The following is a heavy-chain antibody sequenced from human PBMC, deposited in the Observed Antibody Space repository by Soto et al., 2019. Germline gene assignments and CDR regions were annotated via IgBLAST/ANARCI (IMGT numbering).Heavy chain of an antibody. CDR3: ARGHRSSWYDDY. Sequence: SETLSLTCTVSGGSIGTYYWSWIRQPPAKGLEWIGYIFYSGSTNYNPSLKSRVTISVDTSKNQFSLRLSSVTAADTAVYYCARGHRSSWYDDYRGQATLVTVSS. J-gene: IGHJ4*02. D-gene: IGHD6-13*01. CDR2: IFYSGST. V-gene: IGHV4-59*01. CDR1: GGSIGTYY.